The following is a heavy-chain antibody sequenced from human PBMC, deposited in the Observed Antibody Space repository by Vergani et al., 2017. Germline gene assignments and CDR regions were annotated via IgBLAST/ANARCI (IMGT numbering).Heavy chain of an antibody. D-gene: IGHD1-26*01. Sequence: EVQLLESGGGLVQPGGSLRLSCAASGFTFSSYAMSCVRQPPGKGLEWVSAISGSGGSTYYSDSVKGRFTISRDNSKSTLYLQMNSLRAEDTAVYYCAKDLGMYSGSYRGLAFDIWGQGTMGTVSS. V-gene: IGHV3-23*01. CDR2: ISGSGGST. J-gene: IGHJ3*02. CDR3: AKDLGMYSGSYRGLAFDI. CDR1: GFTFSSYA.